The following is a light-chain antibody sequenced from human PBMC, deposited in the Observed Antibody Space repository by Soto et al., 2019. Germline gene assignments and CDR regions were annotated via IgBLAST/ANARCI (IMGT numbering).Light chain of an antibody. V-gene: IGKV1-5*01. CDR2: GAS. J-gene: IGKJ1*01. Sequence: DIQMTQSPSTLSASVGDRVTSTCRASQSISSWLAWYQQKPGKAPKLLIYGASNLESGVPSRFSGSASGTEFTLTISSLQPDDFATYYCQQYNSYWTFGQGTKVEIK. CDR1: QSISSW. CDR3: QQYNSYWT.